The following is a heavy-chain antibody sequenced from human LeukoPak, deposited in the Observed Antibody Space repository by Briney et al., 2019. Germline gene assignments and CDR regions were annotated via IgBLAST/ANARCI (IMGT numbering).Heavy chain of an antibody. CDR2: INHSGST. Sequence: ASETLSLTCAVYGGSFSGYYWSWIRQPPGKGLEWIGEINHSGSTNYNPSLKSRVTISVGTSKNQFSLKLSSVTAADTAVYYCARGVNYYDSSGAIYWGQGTLVTVSS. CDR3: ARGVNYYDSSGAIY. CDR1: GGSFSGYY. V-gene: IGHV4-34*01. D-gene: IGHD3-22*01. J-gene: IGHJ4*02.